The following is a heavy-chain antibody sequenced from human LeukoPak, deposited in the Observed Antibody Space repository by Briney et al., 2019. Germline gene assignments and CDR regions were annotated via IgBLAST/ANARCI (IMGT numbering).Heavy chain of an antibody. CDR1: GFTFSGSA. Sequence: PTGGSLRLSCAASGFTFSGSAMHWVRQASGKGLEWVGRIRSKANSYATAYAASVKGRFTISRDDSKNTAYLQMNSLKTEDTAVYYCTGVYDSSGYPGDYWGQGTLVTVSS. D-gene: IGHD3-22*01. CDR2: IRSKANSYAT. CDR3: TGVYDSSGYPGDY. V-gene: IGHV3-73*01. J-gene: IGHJ4*02.